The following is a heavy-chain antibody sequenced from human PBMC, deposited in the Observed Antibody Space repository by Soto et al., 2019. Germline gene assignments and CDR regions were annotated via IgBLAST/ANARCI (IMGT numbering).Heavy chain of an antibody. CDR2: IIPIFGTA. V-gene: IGHV1-69*13. D-gene: IGHD2-15*01. CDR1: GGTFSSYA. Sequence: ASVKVSCKASGGTFSSYAISWLRQAPGQGLEWMGGIIPIFGTANYAQKFQGRVTITADESTSTAYMELSSLRSEDTAVYYCARDAVGPSRIGFDYWGQGTLVTVSS. CDR3: ARDAVGPSRIGFDY. J-gene: IGHJ4*02.